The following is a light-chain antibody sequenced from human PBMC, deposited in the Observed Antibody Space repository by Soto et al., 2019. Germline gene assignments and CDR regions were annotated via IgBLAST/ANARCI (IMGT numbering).Light chain of an antibody. CDR1: QSVLYSSNNENY. Sequence: DIVMTQSPDSLAVSLGERATINCKSSQSVLYSSNNENYLAWYQQKPGQPPKLLIHWASTRESGVPDRFSGSASGTVFPLIILSVQAEDVAVYYCQQYYNIRIFGQGAKLESK. V-gene: IGKV4-1*01. CDR2: WAS. J-gene: IGKJ2*01. CDR3: QQYYNIRI.